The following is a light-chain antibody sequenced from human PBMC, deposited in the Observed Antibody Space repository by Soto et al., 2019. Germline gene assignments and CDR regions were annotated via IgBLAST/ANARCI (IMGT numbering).Light chain of an antibody. J-gene: IGKJ2*01. CDR3: QQYNTYS. CDR1: QSLNSW. V-gene: IGKV1-5*03. CDR2: KTS. Sequence: DIKMTQSPSTLSASVGDRVSITCRASQSLNSWLAWYQQKPGKAPKLLIYKTSTLESGVPSRFSGSGSGTEFTLTISNLQPDDFATYYCQQYNTYSFGQGTKVDIK.